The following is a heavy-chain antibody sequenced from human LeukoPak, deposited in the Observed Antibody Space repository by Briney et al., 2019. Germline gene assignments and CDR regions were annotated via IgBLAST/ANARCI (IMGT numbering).Heavy chain of an antibody. J-gene: IGHJ5*02. CDR2: INPNSGGT. D-gene: IGHD3-10*01. CDR1: GYTFSGYY. CDR3: ALIGDHAWFDP. Sequence: EASVKVSCKASGYTFSGYYIFWVRRAPGQGLEWMGWINPNSGGTNYAPEFQGRLTMTRDTPITTAYMELSTLRSDDTAVYYCALIGDHAWFDPWGQGTLVTVSS. V-gene: IGHV1-2*02.